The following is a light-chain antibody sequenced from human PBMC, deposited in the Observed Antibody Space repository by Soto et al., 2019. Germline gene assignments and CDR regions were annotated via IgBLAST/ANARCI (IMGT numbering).Light chain of an antibody. CDR1: QSVASSS. Sequence: EIVLTQSPGTLSLSPGERATLSCRASQSVASSSIAWYQQRLGQAPRLLIYGASNRATGIPDRFSGSGSGTDFTLTFSRLDPEDFAVYYCQHHGGSQGTFGQGTKVEIK. CDR2: GAS. J-gene: IGKJ1*01. V-gene: IGKV3-20*01. CDR3: QHHGGSQGT.